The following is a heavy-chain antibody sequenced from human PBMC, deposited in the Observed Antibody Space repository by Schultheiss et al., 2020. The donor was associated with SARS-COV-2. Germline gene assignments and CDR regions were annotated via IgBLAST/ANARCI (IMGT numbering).Heavy chain of an antibody. Sequence: SQTLSLTCAVSGGSISSGGYYWTWMRKPPGKGLEWIGYVYKSENSGSTNYNPSLKSRVTLSIDTSKNQFSLELTSVTAADAATYFCGRIAYCGGDCIPRVDMDAWGQGTTVTVSS. CDR2: VYKSENSGST. CDR1: GGSISSGGYY. J-gene: IGHJ6*02. CDR3: GRIAYCGGDCIPRVDMDA. V-gene: IGHV4-61*08. D-gene: IGHD2-21*02.